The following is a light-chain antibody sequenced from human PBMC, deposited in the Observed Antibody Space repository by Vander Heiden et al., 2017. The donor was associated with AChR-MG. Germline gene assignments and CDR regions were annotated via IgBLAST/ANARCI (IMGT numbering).Light chain of an antibody. J-gene: IGKJ2*01. CDR1: QTVLHSSNNKNY. CDR2: WAS. V-gene: IGKV4-1*01. Sequence: DIVMTQSPDSLAVSLGERATINCKSSQTVLHSSNNKNYLTWYQQKPGQPPKLLIYWASTRESGVPDRFSGSGSGTDFTLTINSLQAEDVAVYYCQQDDSTPPTFGQGTKLEI. CDR3: QQDDSTPPT.